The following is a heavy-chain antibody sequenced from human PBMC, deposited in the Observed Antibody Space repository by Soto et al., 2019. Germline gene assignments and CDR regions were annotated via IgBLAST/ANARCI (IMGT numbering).Heavy chain of an antibody. V-gene: IGHV4-59*01. CDR3: ARDRWDDYGDSYYYYGMDV. J-gene: IGHJ6*02. CDR2: IYYSGST. Sequence: PSETLSXTCTVSGGSISSYYWSWIRQPPGKGLEWIGYIYYSGSTNYNPSLKSRVTISVDTSKNQFSLKLSSVTAADTAVYYCARDRWDDYGDSYYYYGMDVWGQGTTVTVSS. CDR1: GGSISSYY. D-gene: IGHD4-17*01.